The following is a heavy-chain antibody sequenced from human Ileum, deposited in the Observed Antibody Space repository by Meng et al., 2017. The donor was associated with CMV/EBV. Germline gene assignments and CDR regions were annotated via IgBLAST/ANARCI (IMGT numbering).Heavy chain of an antibody. Sequence: SWAASGFTFSNYYMGWVRQAPGKGLEWVSYISGSGSTTYYADSVKGRFTISRDNAKNSLYLQMNSLRAEDTAIYYCASDYYFDYWGQGTLVTVSS. V-gene: IGHV3-11*01. J-gene: IGHJ4*02. CDR2: ISGSGSTT. CDR3: ASDYYFDY. CDR1: GFTFSNYY.